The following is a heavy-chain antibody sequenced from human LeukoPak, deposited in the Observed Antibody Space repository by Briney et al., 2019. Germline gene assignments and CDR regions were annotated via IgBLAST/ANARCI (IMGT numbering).Heavy chain of an antibody. CDR3: TLVATIEGSV. V-gene: IGHV3-73*01. J-gene: IGHJ4*02. Sequence: GGSLRLSCAASGFTFSGSAMHWVRQASGKGLEWVGRIRSKANSYATAYAASVKGRFTISRDDSKNTAYLQMNSLKTEDTAVYYCTLVATIEGSVWGQGTLVTVSS. CDR2: IRSKANSYAT. D-gene: IGHD5-12*01. CDR1: GFTFSGSA.